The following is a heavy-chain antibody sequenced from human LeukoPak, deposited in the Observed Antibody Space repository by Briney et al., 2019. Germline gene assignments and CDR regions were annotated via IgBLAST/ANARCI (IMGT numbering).Heavy chain of an antibody. Sequence: GGSLRLSCAASGFTFSSYAMHWVRQAPGQGLEWVAVISYDGSNKYYADSVKGRFTISRDNSKNTLYLQMNSLRAEDTAVYYCASMVTGPDYWGQGTLVTVSS. CDR1: GFTFSSYA. CDR2: ISYDGSNK. V-gene: IGHV3-30*04. CDR3: ASMVTGPDY. D-gene: IGHD5-18*01. J-gene: IGHJ4*02.